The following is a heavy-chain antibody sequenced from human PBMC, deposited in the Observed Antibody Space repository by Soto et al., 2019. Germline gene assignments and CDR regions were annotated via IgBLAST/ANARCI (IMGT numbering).Heavy chain of an antibody. D-gene: IGHD1-7*01. Sequence: ASVKVSCKASGYTFTSYGISWVRQAPGQGLEWMGWISAYNGNTNYAQKLQGRVTMTTDTSTSTAYMELRSLRSDDTAVYYCARDMKDNWNYWFDPWGQGTLVTVSS. CDR3: ARDMKDNWNYWFDP. V-gene: IGHV1-18*01. J-gene: IGHJ5*02. CDR1: GYTFTSYG. CDR2: ISAYNGNT.